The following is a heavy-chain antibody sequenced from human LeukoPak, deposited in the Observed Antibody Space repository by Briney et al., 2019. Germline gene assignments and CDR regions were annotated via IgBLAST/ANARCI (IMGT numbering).Heavy chain of an antibody. J-gene: IGHJ4*02. CDR3: ARGPDSYSSTSFDY. V-gene: IGHV1-3*01. Sequence: AASVKVSCKASGYTFTSYAMHWVRQAPGQRLEWMGWINAGNGNTKYSQKFQGRVAITRDTSASTAYMELRSLRSDDTAVYYCARGPDSYSSTSFDYWGQGTLVTVSS. CDR2: INAGNGNT. CDR1: GYTFTSYA. D-gene: IGHD6-13*01.